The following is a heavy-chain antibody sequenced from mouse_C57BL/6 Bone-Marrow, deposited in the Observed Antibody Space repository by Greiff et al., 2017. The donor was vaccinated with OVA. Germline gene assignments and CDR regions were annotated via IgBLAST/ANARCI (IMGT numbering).Heavy chain of an antibody. CDR2: IWSGGST. CDR3: AKTGFITTVVATLDWYFDV. Sequence: VKLVESGPGLVRPSQSLSITCTVSGFSLTSYGVHWVRQPPGKGLEWLGVIWSGGSTDYNAAFISRLSISKDNSKSQVFFKMNSLQADDTAIYYCAKTGFITTVVATLDWYFDVWGTGTTVTVSS. D-gene: IGHD1-1*01. J-gene: IGHJ1*03. CDR1: GFSLTSYG. V-gene: IGHV2-4*01.